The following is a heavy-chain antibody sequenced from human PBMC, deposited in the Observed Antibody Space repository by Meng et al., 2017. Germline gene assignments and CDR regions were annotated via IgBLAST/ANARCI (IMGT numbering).Heavy chain of an antibody. V-gene: IGHV3-66*02. J-gene: IGHJ5*02. CDR2: IYSGGST. CDR3: ARDRDGYNWFDP. D-gene: IGHD5-24*01. Sequence: EVQLGESGGGLVQPGWSLRLSCAASGFTVSSHYMSWVRQAPGKGLEWVSVIYSGGSTYYADSVKGRFTISRDNSKNTLYLQMNSLRAEDTAVYYCARDRDGYNWFDPWGQGTLVTVSS. CDR1: GFTVSSHY.